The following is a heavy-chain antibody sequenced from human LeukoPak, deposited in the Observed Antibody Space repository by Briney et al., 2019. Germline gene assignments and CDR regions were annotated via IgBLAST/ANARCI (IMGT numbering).Heavy chain of an antibody. Sequence: GGSLRLSCAASGFTFSTYAMNSVRQAPGRGLEWVSGISASGGSTYDADSVKGRFITSRDNSKNRVHLQMNSLRAEDTAVYYCAKDFSGNYPKRGCFDYWGQGTLVTVSS. J-gene: IGHJ4*02. CDR1: GFTFSTYA. CDR2: ISASGGST. V-gene: IGHV3-23*01. D-gene: IGHD1-26*01. CDR3: AKDFSGNYPKRGCFDY.